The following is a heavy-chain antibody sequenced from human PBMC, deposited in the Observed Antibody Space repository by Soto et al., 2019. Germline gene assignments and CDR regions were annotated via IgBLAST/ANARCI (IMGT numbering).Heavy chain of an antibody. CDR1: GFTFGGYA. CDR3: AKPEGAKVPAWPFDS. CDR2: INPSGGST. Sequence: EVALLESGGGLVQPGGSLRLSCAASGFTFGGYAMYWVRQAPGKGLEWVATINPSGGSTHYAGSVKGRFTISRDNSKNTLYLQMNSLRAEDTAIYYCAKPEGAKVPAWPFDSWGQGTLVTVSS. J-gene: IGHJ4*02. D-gene: IGHD2-2*01. V-gene: IGHV3-23*01.